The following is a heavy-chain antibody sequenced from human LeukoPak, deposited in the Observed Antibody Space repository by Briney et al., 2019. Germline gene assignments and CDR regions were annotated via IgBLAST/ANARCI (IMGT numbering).Heavy chain of an antibody. CDR1: GASISSDAHY. J-gene: IGHJ6*03. D-gene: IGHD6-6*01. V-gene: IGHV4-61*09. CDR2: ISSSGST. CDR3: ARDSREYSTSSFSLVFYYYMDV. Sequence: SETLSLTCTVSGASISSDAHYWNWIRQPAGKGLEWIGHISSSGSTNYNPSLKSPVTISVDTSENQFSLKLSSVTAADTAVYYCARDSREYSTSSFSLVFYYYMDVWGKGTTVTVSS.